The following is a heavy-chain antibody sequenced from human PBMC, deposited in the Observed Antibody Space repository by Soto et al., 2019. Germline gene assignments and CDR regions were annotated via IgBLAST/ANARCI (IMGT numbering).Heavy chain of an antibody. V-gene: IGHV3-30-3*01. CDR1: GFTFSSYA. Sequence: QVQLVESGGGVVQPGRSLRLSCAASGFTFSSYAMHWVRQAPGKGRERVAVISYDGSNKYYADSVKGRFTISRDNSKNTLYLQMNRLIAEDTAVYYCARDTLYYGSGSYYQATYYYYCGMDVWGQGTTVTV. D-gene: IGHD3-10*01. CDR3: ARDTLYYGSGSYYQATYYYYCGMDV. J-gene: IGHJ6*02. CDR2: ISYDGSNK.